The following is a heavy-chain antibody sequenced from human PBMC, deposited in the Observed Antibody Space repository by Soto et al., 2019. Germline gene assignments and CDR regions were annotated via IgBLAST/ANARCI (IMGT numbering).Heavy chain of an antibody. J-gene: IGHJ6*02. CDR3: AKDFYCSSTSCYYGMDV. D-gene: IGHD2-2*01. Sequence: QVQLVESGGGVVQPGRSLRLSCAASGFTFSSYGMHWVRQAPGKGLEWVAVISYDGSNKYYADSVKGRFTISRDNSKNTLYLQMNSLRAEDTAVYYCAKDFYCSSTSCYYGMDVWGQGTTVTVSS. CDR2: ISYDGSNK. CDR1: GFTFSSYG. V-gene: IGHV3-30*18.